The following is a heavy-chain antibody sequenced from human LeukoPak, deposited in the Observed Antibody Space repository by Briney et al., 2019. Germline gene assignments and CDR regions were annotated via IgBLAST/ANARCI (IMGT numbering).Heavy chain of an antibody. Sequence: SETLSLTCTVSGASISSYYWSWIRQPPGKGLEWIGYIYYSGDTNYNPSLKSRVTISVDTSKNQFSLKLSSVTAADTAVYYCARVVGYCSGGSCLVYNYYYYGMDVWGQGTTVTVSS. CDR3: ARVVGYCSGGSCLVYNYYYYGMDV. J-gene: IGHJ6*02. CDR2: IYYSGDT. V-gene: IGHV4-59*12. CDR1: GASISSYY. D-gene: IGHD2-15*01.